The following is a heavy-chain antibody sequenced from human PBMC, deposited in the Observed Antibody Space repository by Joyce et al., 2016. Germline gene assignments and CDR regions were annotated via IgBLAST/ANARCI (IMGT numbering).Heavy chain of an antibody. D-gene: IGHD1-14*01. V-gene: IGHV4-61*02. J-gene: IGHJ6*02. CDR1: GGSINNNNYY. CDR3: AREAVYKTYYYGMDV. Sequence: QVQLQESGPGLVKPSQTLSLICTVSGGSINNNNYYWSWIRQPAGKGREWIGRIHGSWSTTYTPSLKSRVTISIDTPKKQISLKVTSVTAADTAVYYCAREAVYKTYYYGMDVWGQGTTVTVSS. CDR2: IHGSWST.